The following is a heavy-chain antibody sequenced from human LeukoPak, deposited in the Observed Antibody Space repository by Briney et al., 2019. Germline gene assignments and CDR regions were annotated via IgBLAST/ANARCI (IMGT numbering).Heavy chain of an antibody. V-gene: IGHV3-48*03. CDR1: GFTFSSYE. CDR2: TSASGGTI. CDR3: ASGYSYGYKH. D-gene: IGHD5-18*01. Sequence: PGGSLRLSCVASGFTFSSYEVNWVRQAPGRGLEWVSYTSASGGTIYYADSVKGRFTISRDNAKNSLYLQVKSLRAEDTAAYYCASGYSYGYKHWGQGTLVTVSS. J-gene: IGHJ4*02.